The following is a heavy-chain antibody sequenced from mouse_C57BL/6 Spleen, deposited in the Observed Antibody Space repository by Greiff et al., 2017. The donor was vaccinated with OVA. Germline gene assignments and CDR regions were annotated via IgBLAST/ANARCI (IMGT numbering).Heavy chain of an antibody. CDR2: IRNKANGYTT. Sequence: EVKLVESGGGLVQPGGSLSLSCAASGFTFTDYYMSWVRQPPGKALEWLGFIRNKANGYTTEYSASVKGRFTISRDNSQSILYLQMNALRAEDSATYYCARTTVVAPRYFDVWGTGTTVTVSS. CDR3: ARTTVVAPRYFDV. J-gene: IGHJ1*03. V-gene: IGHV7-3*01. CDR1: GFTFTDYY. D-gene: IGHD1-1*01.